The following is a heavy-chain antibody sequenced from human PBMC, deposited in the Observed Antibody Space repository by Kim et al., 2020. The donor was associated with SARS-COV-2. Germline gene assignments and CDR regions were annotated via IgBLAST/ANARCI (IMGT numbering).Heavy chain of an antibody. V-gene: IGHV3-73*01. J-gene: IGHJ3*02. Sequence: GGSLRLSCAASGFTFSGSAMHWVRQASGKGLEWVGRIRSKANSYATGYAASVRGRFTISRDDSKNTAYLEMNSLKTEDTAVYYCTRVPATTLAFWDAFDIWGQGTMVTVSS. D-gene: IGHD1-1*01. CDR1: GFTFSGSA. CDR2: IRSKANSYAT. CDR3: TRVPATTLAFWDAFDI.